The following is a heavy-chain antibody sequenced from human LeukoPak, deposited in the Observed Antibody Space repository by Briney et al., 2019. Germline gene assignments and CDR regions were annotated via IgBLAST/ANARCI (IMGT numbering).Heavy chain of an antibody. CDR3: ARDQTFVLRFLESNGYYYMDV. V-gene: IGHV3-7*01. CDR2: IKQDGSEK. CDR1: GFTFSSYW. D-gene: IGHD3-3*01. Sequence: PGGSLRLSCAASGFTFSSYWMSWVRQAPGKGLEWVANIKQDGSEKYYVDSVKGRFTISRDNAKNSLYLQMNSLRAEDTVVYYCARDQTFVLRFLESNGYYYMDVWGKGTTVTVSS. J-gene: IGHJ6*03.